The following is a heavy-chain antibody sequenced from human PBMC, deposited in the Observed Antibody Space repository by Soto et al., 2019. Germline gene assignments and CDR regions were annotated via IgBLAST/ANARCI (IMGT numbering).Heavy chain of an antibody. CDR3: ARHRGFLAVAANNWFDP. Sequence: NPSETLSLTCTVSGGSISSSSYYWGWIRQPPGKGLEWIGSIYHSGSTYYNPSLKSRVTISVDTSKNQFSLKLSSVTAADTAVYYCARHRGFLAVAANNWFDPWGQGTLVTVSS. D-gene: IGHD6-19*01. CDR1: GGSISSSSYY. CDR2: IYHSGST. V-gene: IGHV4-39*01. J-gene: IGHJ5*02.